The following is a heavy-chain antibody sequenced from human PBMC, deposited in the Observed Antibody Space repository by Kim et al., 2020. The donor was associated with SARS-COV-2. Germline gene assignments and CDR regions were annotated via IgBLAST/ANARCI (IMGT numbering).Heavy chain of an antibody. V-gene: IGHV7-4-1*02. Sequence: PTYAQGFTGRFVFSLDTSVSTAYLQISSLKAEDTAVYYCARVADSSGYYYWGQGTLVTVSS. D-gene: IGHD3-22*01. CDR2: P. J-gene: IGHJ4*02. CDR3: ARVADSSGYYY.